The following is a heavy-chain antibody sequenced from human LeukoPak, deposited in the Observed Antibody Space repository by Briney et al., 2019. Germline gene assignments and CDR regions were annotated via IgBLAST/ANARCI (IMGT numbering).Heavy chain of an antibody. CDR1: GYSFTSYW. CDR2: IYPGDSDT. V-gene: IGHV5-51*01. D-gene: IGHD5-24*01. J-gene: IGHJ4*02. CDR3: ASSIDMAATTLGFDY. Sequence: GESLQISCKGSGYSFTSYWIGWVRPLPGKGLEWMGIIYPGDSDTRYSPSFQGQVTISADKSISTAYLQWSSLKASDTAMYYCASSIDMAATTLGFDYWGQGTLVTVSS.